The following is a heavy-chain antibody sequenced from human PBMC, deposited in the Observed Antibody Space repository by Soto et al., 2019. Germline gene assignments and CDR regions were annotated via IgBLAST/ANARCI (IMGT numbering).Heavy chain of an antibody. CDR1: GFTFSNFV. CDR3: AKRRGEGYFAL. D-gene: IGHD3-10*01. V-gene: IGHV3-23*01. J-gene: IGHJ2*01. CDR2: IGGTSGST. Sequence: EVQLLESGGGLVQPGGSLRLTCAASGFTFSNFVMSWVRRAPGKGLEWVSAIGGTSGSTYYADSVKGRFIISRDNSKNTLSLHMNSLRAEDTAVYYCAKRRGEGYFALCGRGTLVTVSS.